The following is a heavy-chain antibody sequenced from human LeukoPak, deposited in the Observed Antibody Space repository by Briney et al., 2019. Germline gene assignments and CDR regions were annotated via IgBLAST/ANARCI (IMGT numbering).Heavy chain of an antibody. V-gene: IGHV3-11*01. CDR2: ISSSGSTI. D-gene: IGHD2-2*01. CDR1: GFTFSDYY. J-gene: IGHJ6*01. Sequence: GGSLRLSCAASGFTFSDYYMSWIRQAPGKGLEWVSYISSSGSTIYYADSVKGRFTISRDNAKNSLYLQMNSLRAEDTAVYYCARDVVVVPAPPCNYGMDVWGQGTTVTVS. CDR3: ARDVVVVPAPPCNYGMDV.